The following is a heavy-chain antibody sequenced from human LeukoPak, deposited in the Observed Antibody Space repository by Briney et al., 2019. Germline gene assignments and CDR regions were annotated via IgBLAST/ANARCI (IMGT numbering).Heavy chain of an antibody. V-gene: IGHV4-39*01. CDR1: GGSISSRSYY. D-gene: IGHD1-26*01. CDR2: IYYSGST. CDR3: ARPVGATQMPDY. Sequence: PSETLSLTCTVSGGSISSRSYYWGWIRQPPGTGVEWIGSIYYSGSTYYSPSLKSRVSISVDTRKNQFSLKLRSAPAADTAVYYCARPVGATQMPDYWGQGTLVTVSS. J-gene: IGHJ4*02.